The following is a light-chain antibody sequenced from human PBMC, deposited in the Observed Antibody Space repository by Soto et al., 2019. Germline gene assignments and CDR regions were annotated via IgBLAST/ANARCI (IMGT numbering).Light chain of an antibody. CDR3: QQYDSLPIT. J-gene: IGKJ5*01. CDR2: DAS. V-gene: IGKV1-33*01. CDR1: QDINIY. Sequence: DIQMTQSPSSLFASVGDRVTITCQATQDINIYLHWYQQKPGKAPNLLIYDASNLEIGVPSRFSGSGSGTHFTFTISSLQTEDIGTYYCQQYDSLPITFGRGTRLEIK.